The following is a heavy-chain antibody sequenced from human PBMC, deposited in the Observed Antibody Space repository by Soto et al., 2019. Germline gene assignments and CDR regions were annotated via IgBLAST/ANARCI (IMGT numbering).Heavy chain of an antibody. D-gene: IGHD2-15*01. Sequence: EVQLVESGGGLVKPGGSPRLSCAASGFTFSSYSMNWVRQAPGKGLEWVSSISSSSSYIYYADSVKGRFTISRDNAKNSLYLQMNSLRAEDTAVYYCARDTATGRGLLDYYYGMDVWGQGTTVTVSS. CDR2: ISSSSSYI. CDR3: ARDTATGRGLLDYYYGMDV. CDR1: GFTFSSYS. V-gene: IGHV3-21*01. J-gene: IGHJ6*02.